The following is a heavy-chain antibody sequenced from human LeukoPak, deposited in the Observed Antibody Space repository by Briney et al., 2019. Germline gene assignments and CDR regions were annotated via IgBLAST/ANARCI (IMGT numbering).Heavy chain of an antibody. V-gene: IGHV4-39*07. CDR1: GGSISSSSYY. D-gene: IGHD3-3*01. CDR3: ASSTIFGVVANWFDP. Sequence: SETLSLTCTVSGGSISSSSYYWGWIRQPPGKGLEWIGSIYYSGSTYYSPSLKSRVTISVDTSKNQFSLKLSSVTAADTAVYYCASSTIFGVVANWFDPWGQGTLVTVSS. CDR2: IYYSGST. J-gene: IGHJ5*02.